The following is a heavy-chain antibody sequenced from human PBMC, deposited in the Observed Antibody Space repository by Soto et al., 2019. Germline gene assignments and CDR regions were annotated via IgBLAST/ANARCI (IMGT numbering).Heavy chain of an antibody. CDR1: GGSISSSSYY. D-gene: IGHD3-16*01. V-gene: IGHV4-39*01. CDR3: ARQFDHYVFRRGGDRDWFDP. CDR2: IYYSGST. J-gene: IGHJ5*02. Sequence: QLQLQESGPGLVKPSETLSLTCTVSGGSISSSSYYWGWIRQPPGKGLEWIGSIYYSGSTYYNPSLKSRVTISVDTSKNQFSLKLSSVTAADTAVYYCARQFDHYVFRRGGDRDWFDPWGQGTLVTVSS.